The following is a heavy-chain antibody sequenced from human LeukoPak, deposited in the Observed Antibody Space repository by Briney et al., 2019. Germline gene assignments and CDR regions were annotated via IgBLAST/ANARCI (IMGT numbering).Heavy chain of an antibody. V-gene: IGHV4-34*01. J-gene: IGHJ4*02. Sequence: SETLSLTCAVYGGSFSGYYWSWIRQPPGKGLEWIGEINHSGSTNYNPSLKSRVTISVDTSKNQFSLKLSSVTAADTAVYYCAGGVTRPRLLYWGQGTLVTVSS. CDR3: AGGVTRPRLLY. D-gene: IGHD2-21*01. CDR2: INHSGST. CDR1: GGSFSGYY.